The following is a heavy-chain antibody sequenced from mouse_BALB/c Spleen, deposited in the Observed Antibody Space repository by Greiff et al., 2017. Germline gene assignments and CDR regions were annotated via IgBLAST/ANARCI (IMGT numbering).Heavy chain of an antibody. D-gene: IGHD3-1*01. J-gene: IGHJ4*01. CDR2: IWAGGST. CDR1: GFSLTSYG. CDR3: ARDRSSGYPMDY. V-gene: IGHV2-9*02. Sequence: VKLMESGPGLVAPSQSLSITCSVSGFSLTSYGVHWVRQPPGKGLEWLGVIWAGGSTNYNSALMSRLSISKDNSKSQVFLKMNSLQTDDTAMYYCARDRSSGYPMDYWGQGTSVTVSS.